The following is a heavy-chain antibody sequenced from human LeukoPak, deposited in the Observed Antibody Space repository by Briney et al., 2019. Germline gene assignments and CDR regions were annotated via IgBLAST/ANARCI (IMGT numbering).Heavy chain of an antibody. CDR3: ARESAAVSDGGGHFDY. CDR1: GFTFSSYD. CDR2: IGTADDT. D-gene: IGHD5-24*01. J-gene: IGHJ4*02. V-gene: IGHV3-13*01. Sequence: GGSLRLSCAASGFTFSSYDMHWVRQATGKGLEWISTIGTADDTYYPGSVRGRFTISRENAKNSLYLQMNSLRAGDTAVYYCARESAAVSDGGGHFDYWGQGTLVTVSS.